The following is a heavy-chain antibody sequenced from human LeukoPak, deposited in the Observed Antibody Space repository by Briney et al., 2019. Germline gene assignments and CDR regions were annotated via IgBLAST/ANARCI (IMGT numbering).Heavy chain of an antibody. J-gene: IGHJ4*02. CDR2: IYTSGST. CDR1: GGSISSYY. Sequence: SETLSLTCTVSGGSISSYYWSWIRQPAGKGLEWIGRIYTSGSTNYNPSLKSRVTMSVDTSKNQFSLKLSSVTAADTAVYYCARVGYDFWSGYPYYFDYWGQGTLVTVSS. D-gene: IGHD3-3*01. CDR3: ARVGYDFWSGYPYYFDY. V-gene: IGHV4-4*07.